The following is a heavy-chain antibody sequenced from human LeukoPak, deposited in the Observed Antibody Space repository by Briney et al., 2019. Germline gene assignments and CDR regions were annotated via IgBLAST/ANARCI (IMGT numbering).Heavy chain of an antibody. D-gene: IGHD3-16*01. V-gene: IGHV4-4*02. Sequence: SETLSLTCAVSVGSISSGNWWSWVRQSPGKGLEWIGEIYHNGTPNYSPSLKSRVTISADTFKNHFSLKLTSVTAADTAVYYCARDGVLGGLFVWDYWGQGTLVTVSS. CDR3: ARDGVLGGLFVWDY. CDR2: IYHNGTP. J-gene: IGHJ4*02. CDR1: VGSISSGNW.